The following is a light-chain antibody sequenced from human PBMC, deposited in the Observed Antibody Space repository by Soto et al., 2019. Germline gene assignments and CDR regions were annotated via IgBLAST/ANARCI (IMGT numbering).Light chain of an antibody. Sequence: QSVLTQPPSVSGAPGQRVTISCTGSSSNIGAGYDVHWYQQLPRTAPKLLIYGNSNRPSGVPDRFSGSKSGTSASLAITGLQAEDEAVYSAQSYDSGLGGYVVFGGGTKLTAL. CDR2: GNS. CDR1: SSNIGAGYD. V-gene: IGLV1-40*01. CDR3: QSYDSGLGGYVV. J-gene: IGLJ2*01.